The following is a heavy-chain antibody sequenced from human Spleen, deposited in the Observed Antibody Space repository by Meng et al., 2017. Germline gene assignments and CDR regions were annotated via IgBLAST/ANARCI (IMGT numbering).Heavy chain of an antibody. Sequence: GESLKISCAASGFTFSSYAMSWVRQAPGKGLEWVSAISGSGGSTYYADSVKGRFTISRDNSKNTLYLQMNSLRAEDTAVYYCARDWFASLADWGQGTLVTVSS. CDR1: GFTFSSYA. CDR3: ARDWFASLAD. CDR2: ISGSGGST. J-gene: IGHJ4*02. D-gene: IGHD3-10*01. V-gene: IGHV3-23*01.